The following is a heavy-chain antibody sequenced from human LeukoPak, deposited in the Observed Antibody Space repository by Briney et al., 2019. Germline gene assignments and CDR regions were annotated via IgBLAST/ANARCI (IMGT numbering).Heavy chain of an antibody. Sequence: GGSLRLSCAASGFTFSDYYMSWLRQAPGKGLEWVSYIGSSGSTIYYADSVKGRFAISRDNAKNSLYLQMNSLRAEDTAVYYCARDLVSSSGYCDYWGQGTLVTVSS. D-gene: IGHD6-19*01. CDR3: ARDLVSSSGYCDY. J-gene: IGHJ4*02. CDR2: IGSSGSTI. CDR1: GFTFSDYY. V-gene: IGHV3-11*04.